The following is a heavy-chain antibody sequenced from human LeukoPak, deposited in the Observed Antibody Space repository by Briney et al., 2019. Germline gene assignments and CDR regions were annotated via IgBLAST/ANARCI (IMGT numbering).Heavy chain of an antibody. Sequence: ASVKVSCKASGYTFTVYYMHWVRQAPGQGLEWMGWINPNNGGTNYAQNFQGRVTMTRDTSISTAYMELSRLRSDDTAVYYCARDRGPRGWYYFDYWGQGTLVTVSS. CDR2: INPNNGGT. CDR1: GYTFTVYY. CDR3: ARDRGPRGWYYFDY. V-gene: IGHV1-2*02. J-gene: IGHJ4*02. D-gene: IGHD6-19*01.